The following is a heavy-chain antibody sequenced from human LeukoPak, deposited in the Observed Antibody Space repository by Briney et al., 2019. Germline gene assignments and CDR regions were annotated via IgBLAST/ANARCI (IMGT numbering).Heavy chain of an antibody. D-gene: IGHD4-17*01. CDR2: IIPILGTA. J-gene: IGHJ5*02. CDR1: GGTFSSYA. CDR3: ARDVPYGDPRANWFDP. Sequence: SVKVSCKASGGTFSSYAISWVRQAPGQGLEWMGGIIPILGTANYAQKFQGRVTITADESTSTAYMELSSLRSEDTAVYYCARDVPYGDPRANWFDPWGQGTLVTVSS. V-gene: IGHV1-69*13.